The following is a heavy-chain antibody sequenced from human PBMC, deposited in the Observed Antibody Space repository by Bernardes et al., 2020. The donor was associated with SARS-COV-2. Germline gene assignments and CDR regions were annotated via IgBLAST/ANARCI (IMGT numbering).Heavy chain of an antibody. V-gene: IGHV1-24*01. CDR2: FDPEDGET. Sequence: ASVKVSCKVSGYTLTELSMHWVRQAPGKGLEWMGGFDPEDGETIYAQKFQGRVTMTEDTSTDTAYMELSSLRSEDTAVYYCATSRVLTGISVAEGPPRNYYYYYGMDVWGQGTTVTVSS. CDR1: GYTLTELS. J-gene: IGHJ6*02. CDR3: ATSRVLTGISVAEGPPRNYYYYYGMDV. D-gene: IGHD3-9*01.